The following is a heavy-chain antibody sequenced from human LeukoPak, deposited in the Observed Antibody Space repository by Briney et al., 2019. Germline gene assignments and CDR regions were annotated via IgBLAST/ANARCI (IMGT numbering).Heavy chain of an antibody. CDR2: INHSGST. J-gene: IGHJ4*02. CDR1: GGSFSGYY. V-gene: IGHV4-34*01. CDR3: ARGNRWQSFDY. D-gene: IGHD4-23*01. Sequence: PSETLSLTCAVYGGSFSGYYWSWIRQPPGKGLEWIGEINHSGSTNYNPSLKSRVTISVDTSKNQFSLKLSSVTAADTAVYYCARGNRWQSFDYWGQGTLVTVSS.